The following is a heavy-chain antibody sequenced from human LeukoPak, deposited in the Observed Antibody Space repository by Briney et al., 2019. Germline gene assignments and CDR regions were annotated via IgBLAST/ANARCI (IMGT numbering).Heavy chain of an antibody. J-gene: IGHJ4*02. CDR1: GGSISSYY. Sequence: SETLSLTCTVSGGSISSYYWSWIRQPPGKGLEWIGYIYYSGSTNYNPSLKSRATISVDTSKNQFSLKLSSVTAADTAVYYCARETVTTNFDYWGQGTLVTVSS. D-gene: IGHD4-17*01. CDR2: IYYSGST. V-gene: IGHV4-59*12. CDR3: ARETVTTNFDY.